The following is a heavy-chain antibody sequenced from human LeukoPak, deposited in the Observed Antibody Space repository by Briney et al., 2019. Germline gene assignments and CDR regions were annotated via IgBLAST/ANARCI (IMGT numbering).Heavy chain of an antibody. Sequence: GGSLRLSCAASGFTFSSYSMNWVRQAPGKGLEWVSYISASSNTIYYADSVKGRFTISRDNSKNTLYLQMNSLRAEDTAVYYCAKPARTDYADYWGQGTLVTVSS. CDR1: GFTFSSYS. CDR2: ISASSNTI. J-gene: IGHJ4*02. CDR3: AKPARTDYADY. D-gene: IGHD1-14*01. V-gene: IGHV3-48*01.